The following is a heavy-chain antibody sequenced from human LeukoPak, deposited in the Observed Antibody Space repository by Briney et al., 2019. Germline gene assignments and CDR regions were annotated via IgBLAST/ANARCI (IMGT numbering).Heavy chain of an antibody. Sequence: SETLSLTCAVYGGSFNDYYWSWIRQPPGKGLEWIGEINHSGSTNYNPSLKSRVTISVDTSKNQFSLKLRSLTAADTAVYYCARAGSSWYLAGEDYFDYWGQGTLVTVSS. CDR3: ARAGSSWYLAGEDYFDY. CDR1: GGSFNDYY. D-gene: IGHD6-13*01. V-gene: IGHV4-34*01. CDR2: INHSGST. J-gene: IGHJ4*02.